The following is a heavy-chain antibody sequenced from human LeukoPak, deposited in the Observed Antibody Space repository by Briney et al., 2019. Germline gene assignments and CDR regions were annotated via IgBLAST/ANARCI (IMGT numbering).Heavy chain of an antibody. CDR3: ARAYSSSWYWNWFDP. V-gene: IGHV4-4*07. CDR2: IYTSGST. J-gene: IGHJ5*02. Sequence: SETLSLTCTVSGGSFSTYYWSWIRQPAGKGLEWIGRIYTSGSTNYNPSLKSRVTMSVDTSKNQFSLKVSSVSAADTAVYYCARAYSSSWYWNWFDPWGQGTLVTVSS. D-gene: IGHD6-13*01. CDR1: GGSFSTYY.